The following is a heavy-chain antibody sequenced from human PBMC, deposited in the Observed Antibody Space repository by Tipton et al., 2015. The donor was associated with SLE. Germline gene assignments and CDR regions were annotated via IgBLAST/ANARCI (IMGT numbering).Heavy chain of an antibody. D-gene: IGHD5-12*01. J-gene: IGHJ4*02. CDR2: TSGSGDRT. CDR1: GFTFANYA. V-gene: IGHV3-23*01. CDR3: AKDLNRVATSPFDY. Sequence: SLRLSCAASGFTFANYAMSWVRQAPGKGLEWVSATSGSGDRTYYADSVKGHFTISRDNSKNTLYLQMNSLRVEDTAVYYCAKDLNRVATSPFDYWGQGTLVTVSS.